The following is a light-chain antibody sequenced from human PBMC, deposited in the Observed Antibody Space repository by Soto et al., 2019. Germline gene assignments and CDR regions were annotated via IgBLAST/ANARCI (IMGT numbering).Light chain of an antibody. CDR3: AASDNAVSRWV. V-gene: IGLV1-47*02. J-gene: IGLJ3*02. CDR2: CND. CDR1: SSNIGTNC. Sequence: QSVLPQPPSASGTPGQRVNIPCSGSSSNIGTNCLYWHKQLPGTAPRLLISCNDPRPSGVPDRLSGSKSGTSASLAMSRLRSEDKAYYDCAASDNAVSRWVFG.